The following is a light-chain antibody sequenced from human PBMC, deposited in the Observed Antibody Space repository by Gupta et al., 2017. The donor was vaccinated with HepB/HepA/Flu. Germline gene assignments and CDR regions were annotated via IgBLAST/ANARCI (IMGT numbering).Light chain of an antibody. CDR2: NSS. CDR1: QSVRSN. CDR3: QHEDNWPRT. Sequence: EILMTQSPATLSVSPGDRAILSCRASQSVRSNLVWYQQIPGLAPRLLIYNSSSRATGVPARFSGSGSGTEFTLAISSRQSEDFAVYWCQHEDNWPRTFGQGTKVEIK. J-gene: IGKJ1*01. V-gene: IGKV3-15*01.